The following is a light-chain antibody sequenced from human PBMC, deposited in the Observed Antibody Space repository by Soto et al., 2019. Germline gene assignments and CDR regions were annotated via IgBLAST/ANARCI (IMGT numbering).Light chain of an antibody. Sequence: DIVMTQSPDSLAVSLGEGATINCKSSQSVLYSSNNKNYLAWYQQKPGQPPKLLIYCASTRESGVPDRFSGSGSGTDFTLTISSLQAEDVAVYYCQQYYSTPPTFGGGTKVEIK. V-gene: IGKV4-1*01. CDR2: CAS. CDR1: QSVLYSSNNKNY. CDR3: QQYYSTPPT. J-gene: IGKJ4*01.